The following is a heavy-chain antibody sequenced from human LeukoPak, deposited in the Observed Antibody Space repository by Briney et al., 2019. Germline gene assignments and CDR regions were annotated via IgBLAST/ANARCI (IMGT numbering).Heavy chain of an antibody. J-gene: IGHJ3*02. V-gene: IGHV4-39*07. CDR2: INHSGST. CDR3: ARDCSSTSCYPDAFDI. Sequence: PSETLSLTCTVSGGSISTSSYYWSWIRQPPGKGLEWIGEINHSGSTNYNPSLKSRVTISVDTSKNQFSLKLSSVTAADTAVYYCARDCSSTSCYPDAFDIWGQGTMVTVSS. D-gene: IGHD2-2*01. CDR1: GGSISTSSYY.